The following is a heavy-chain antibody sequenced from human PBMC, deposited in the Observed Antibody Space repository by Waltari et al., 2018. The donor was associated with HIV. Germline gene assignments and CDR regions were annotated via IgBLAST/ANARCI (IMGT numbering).Heavy chain of an antibody. J-gene: IGHJ3*01. CDR3: ANLISMTATDVFDV. Sequence: QVRLEQWGAGLLKPSETLSLTCAVYGTSFTGYYWTWIRQSPGGGLQWIGEVDHRGSTHYNPSLKSRVSMSVDTFKHQFSLKLASVTAAVTAVYYCANLISMTATDVFDVWGQGTLVSVSS. CDR2: VDHRGST. CDR1: GTSFTGYY. V-gene: IGHV4-34*01. D-gene: IGHD2-21*02.